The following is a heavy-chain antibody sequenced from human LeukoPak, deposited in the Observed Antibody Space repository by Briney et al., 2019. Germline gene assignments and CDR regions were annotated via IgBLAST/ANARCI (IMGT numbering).Heavy chain of an antibody. D-gene: IGHD5-18*01. CDR1: GFTFINYW. CDR2: TNSAGSSL. V-gene: IGHV3-74*01. Sequence: GGSLRLSCAASGFTFINYWMYWVRQAPGKGLVWVSRTNSAGSSLSYADSVKGRFTISRDNAKNTLYLQMNSLGDEDTAVYYCARGGGFSYEAVSSWGQGTLVIVSS. CDR3: ARGGGFSYEAVSS. J-gene: IGHJ4*02.